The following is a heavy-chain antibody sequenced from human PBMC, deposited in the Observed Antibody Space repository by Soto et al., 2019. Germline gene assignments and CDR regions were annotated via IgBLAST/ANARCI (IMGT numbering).Heavy chain of an antibody. Sequence: GGSLRLSCAASGFTFSNAWMSWVRQAPGKGLEWVGRIKSKTDGGTTDYAAPLKGRLTISRDDSKNTLYLQMNSLKTEDTAVYYCTTGWEYLITIFGVVQTEGNNAYYYYYMDVWGKGTTVTVSS. CDR2: IKSKTDGGTT. D-gene: IGHD3-3*01. V-gene: IGHV3-15*01. CDR3: TTGWEYLITIFGVVQTEGNNAYYYYYMDV. J-gene: IGHJ6*03. CDR1: GFTFSNAW.